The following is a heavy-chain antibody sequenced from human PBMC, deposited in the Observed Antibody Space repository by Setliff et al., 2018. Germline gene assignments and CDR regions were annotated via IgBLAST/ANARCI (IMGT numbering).Heavy chain of an antibody. CDR3: ARDQTLREVWFDP. CDR2: VYTSGST. CDR1: GASLTGNY. Sequence: SETLSLTCTVSGASLTGNYWTWIRQPAGKGLEWIGRVYTSGSTNYNPSLKSRVTMSVDTSKNQFSLKLSSVTAADTAVYYCARDQTLREVWFDPWGQGTLVTVSS. V-gene: IGHV4-4*07. J-gene: IGHJ5*02. D-gene: IGHD3-16*01.